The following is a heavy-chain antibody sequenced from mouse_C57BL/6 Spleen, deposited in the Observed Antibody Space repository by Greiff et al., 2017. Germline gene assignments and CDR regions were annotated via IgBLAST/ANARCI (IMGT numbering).Heavy chain of an antibody. J-gene: IGHJ2*01. CDR2: IDPSDSYT. CDR3: ARTGLLDY. Sequence: VKLQQPGAELVMPGASVKLSCKASGYTFTSYWMHWVKQRPGQGLEWIGEIDPSDSYTNYNQKFKGKSTLTVDKSSSTAYMQLSSLTSEDSAVYYCARTGLLDYWGQGTTLTVSS. CDR1: GYTFTSYW. D-gene: IGHD3-1*01. V-gene: IGHV1-69*01.